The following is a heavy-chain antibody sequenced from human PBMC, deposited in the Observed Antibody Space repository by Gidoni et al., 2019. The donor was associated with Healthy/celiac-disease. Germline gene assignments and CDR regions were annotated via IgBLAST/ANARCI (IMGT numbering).Heavy chain of an antibody. Sequence: EVQLVESEGGLVKPGGSLRLSCAASGFTFSSYSMSWVRQAPGKGLEWVSSISSSSSYIYYADSVKGRFTISRDNAKNSLYLQMNSLRAEDTAVYYCARESSGWPIDYWGQGTLVTVSS. CDR1: GFTFSSYS. CDR3: ARESSGWPIDY. V-gene: IGHV3-21*01. D-gene: IGHD6-19*01. CDR2: ISSSSSYI. J-gene: IGHJ4*02.